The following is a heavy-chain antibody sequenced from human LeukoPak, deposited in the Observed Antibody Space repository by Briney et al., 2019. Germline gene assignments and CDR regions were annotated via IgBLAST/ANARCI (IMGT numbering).Heavy chain of an antibody. CDR2: IYYSGST. Sequence: SQTLSLTCTVSGGSISSGGYYWSWIRQHPGKGLEWIGYIYYSGSTYYNPSLKSRVTISVDTSKNQFSLKLSSVTAADTAVYYCARDRLASDFWSGYSDWGQGTLVTVSS. D-gene: IGHD3-3*01. CDR1: GGSISSGGYY. CDR3: ARDRLASDFWSGYSD. V-gene: IGHV4-31*03. J-gene: IGHJ4*02.